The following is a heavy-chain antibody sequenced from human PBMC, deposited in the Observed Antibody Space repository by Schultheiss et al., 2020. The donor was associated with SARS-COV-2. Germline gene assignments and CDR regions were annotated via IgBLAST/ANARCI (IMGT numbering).Heavy chain of an antibody. CDR1: GFTFRNYW. CDR3: VTEGEEMGTS. J-gene: IGHJ4*02. CDR2: IKQDGSVK. D-gene: IGHD3-16*01. Sequence: GGSLRLSCAASGFTFRNYWMSWVRQAPGKGLEWVANIKQDGSVKHYVASVRGRFIASRDNAKNSLDLQMNSLRVDDTAVYYCVTEGEEMGTSWGQGTLVTVSS. V-gene: IGHV3-7*03.